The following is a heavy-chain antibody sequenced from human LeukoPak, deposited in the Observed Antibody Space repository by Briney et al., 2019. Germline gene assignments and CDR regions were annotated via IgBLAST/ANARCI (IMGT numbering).Heavy chain of an antibody. J-gene: IGHJ5*02. D-gene: IGHD1-14*01. Sequence: GGSLRLSCAASGFTFNNYWMHWVRQAPGKGLVWVSRINTDGSITTYADSVEGRFSGSRDNAKNTLYLQMNSLRVEDTGVYYCARGYSRSWFDHWGQGTLVTVSS. CDR3: ARGYSRSWFDH. CDR2: INTDGSIT. V-gene: IGHV3-74*03. CDR1: GFTFNNYW.